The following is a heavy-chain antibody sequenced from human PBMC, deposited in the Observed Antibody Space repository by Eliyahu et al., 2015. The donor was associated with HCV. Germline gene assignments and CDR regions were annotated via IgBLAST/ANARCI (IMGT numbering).Heavy chain of an antibody. Sequence: QVQLQQXGAGLLKPSETLSLTCAVXGXSFSGYYWSWIRQPPRKGLXWIGEINHSGSTNYXPSLKSRVXISVDTXKNQFSLKLSSVTAADTAVYYCARTADYGDYSFDYWGQGTLVTVSS. V-gene: IGHV4-34*01. CDR1: GXSFSGYY. D-gene: IGHD4-17*01. J-gene: IGHJ4*02. CDR2: INHSGST. CDR3: ARTADYGDYSFDY.